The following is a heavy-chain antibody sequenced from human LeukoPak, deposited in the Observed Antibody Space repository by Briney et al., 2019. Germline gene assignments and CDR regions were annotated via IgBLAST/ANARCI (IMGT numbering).Heavy chain of an antibody. CDR2: NGTAGDP. V-gene: IGHV3-13*05. D-gene: IGHD5-18*01. J-gene: IGHJ4*02. Sequence: PGGSLRLSCAASGFTFSSYDMHWVRQATGKGLEWVSANGTAGDPYYPGSVKGRFTISRENAKNSLYLQMNSLRAGDTAVYYCARGGFGGYSYGPNIDYWGQGTLVTVSS. CDR3: ARGGFGGYSYGPNIDY. CDR1: GFTFSSYD.